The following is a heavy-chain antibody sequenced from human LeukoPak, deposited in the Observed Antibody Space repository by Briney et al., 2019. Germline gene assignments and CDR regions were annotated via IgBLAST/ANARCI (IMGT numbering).Heavy chain of an antibody. CDR2: IYPGDSDT. Sequence: GESLKISCKGSGYSFTSYWIGWVRQMPGKGLEWMGIIYPGDSDTRYSPSFQGQVTISADKSISTAYLQWSSLKASDTAMYYCARYKNGYCSSTSCSKYNWFDPWGQGTLVTVSS. V-gene: IGHV5-51*01. D-gene: IGHD2-2*01. J-gene: IGHJ5*02. CDR3: ARYKNGYCSSTSCSKYNWFDP. CDR1: GYSFTSYW.